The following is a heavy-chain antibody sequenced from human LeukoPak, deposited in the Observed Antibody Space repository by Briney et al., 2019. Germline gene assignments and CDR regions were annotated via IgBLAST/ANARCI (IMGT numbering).Heavy chain of an antibody. V-gene: IGHV1-2*02. CDR3: ARDPPEGPNYYYYMDA. J-gene: IGHJ6*03. CDR1: GYTFTGYY. CDR2: INPNSGGT. Sequence: GASVKVSCKASGYTFTGYYIHWVRQAPGQGLEWMGWINPNSGGTKYVQKFQGRVTMTRDTSISTAYMELSRLRSDDTAVYYCARDPPEGPNYYYYMDAWGKGTTVTVSS.